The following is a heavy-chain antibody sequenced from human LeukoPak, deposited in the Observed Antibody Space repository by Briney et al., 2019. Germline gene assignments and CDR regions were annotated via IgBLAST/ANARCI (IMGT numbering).Heavy chain of an antibody. V-gene: IGHV4-61*02. D-gene: IGHD2-2*01. CDR3: ARVFNQLPSRSYYYYMDV. CDR2: IYTSGST. J-gene: IGHJ6*03. Sequence: SETLSLTCTVSGGSISSGSYYWSWIRQPAGKGLEWIGRIYTSGSTNYNPSLKSRVTISVDTSKNQFSLKLSSVTAADTAVYYCARVFNQLPSRSYYYYMDVWGKGTTVTVSS. CDR1: GGSISSGSYY.